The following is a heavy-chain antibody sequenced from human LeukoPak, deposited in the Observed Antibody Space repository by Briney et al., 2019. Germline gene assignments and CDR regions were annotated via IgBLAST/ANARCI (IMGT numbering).Heavy chain of an antibody. CDR1: GYTFTSYG. D-gene: IGHD5-12*01. Sequence: GASVKVSCKASGYTFTSYGISWARQAPGQGLEWMGWISAYNGNTNYAQKLQGRVTMTTDTSTSTAYMELRSLRSDDTAVCYCARDYRVGGYDPEQDYYGMDVWGQGTTVTVSS. CDR3: ARDYRVGGYDPEQDYYGMDV. CDR2: ISAYNGNT. V-gene: IGHV1-18*01. J-gene: IGHJ6*02.